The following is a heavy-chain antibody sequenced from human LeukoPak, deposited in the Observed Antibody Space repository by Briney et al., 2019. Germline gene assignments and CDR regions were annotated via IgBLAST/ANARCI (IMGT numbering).Heavy chain of an antibody. CDR1: GFTFSSYS. Sequence: PGRSLRLSCAASGFTFSSYSMNWVRQAPGKGLEWVSYISSSSSTIYYADSVKGRFTISRDNAKNSLYLQMNSLRAEDTAVYYCAREETGIAAAGRDAFDIWGQGTMVTVSS. D-gene: IGHD6-13*01. J-gene: IGHJ3*02. V-gene: IGHV3-48*01. CDR3: AREETGIAAAGRDAFDI. CDR2: ISSSSSTI.